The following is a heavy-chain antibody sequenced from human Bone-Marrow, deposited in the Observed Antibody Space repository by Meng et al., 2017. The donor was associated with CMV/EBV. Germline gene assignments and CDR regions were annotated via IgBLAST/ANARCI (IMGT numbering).Heavy chain of an antibody. CDR2: INHSGST. Sequence: GSFSGYYWSWIRQPPGKGLEWIGEINHSGSTNYNPSLKSRVTISVDTSKNQFSLKLSSVTAADTAVYYCVRGRRYCSSTSCLYYFDYWGQGTLVTVS. V-gene: IGHV4-34*09. CDR3: VRGRRYCSSTSCLYYFDY. J-gene: IGHJ4*02. D-gene: IGHD2-2*01. CDR1: GSFSGYY.